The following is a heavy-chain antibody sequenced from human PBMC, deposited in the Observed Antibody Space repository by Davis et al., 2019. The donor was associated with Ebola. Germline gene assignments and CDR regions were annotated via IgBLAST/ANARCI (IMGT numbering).Heavy chain of an antibody. D-gene: IGHD6-13*01. V-gene: IGHV3-74*01. CDR3: ARGHSSSWYYYYYGMDV. CDR2: INSDGSST. CDR1: GFTFSSYW. J-gene: IGHJ6*02. Sequence: HTGGSLRLSCAASGFTFSSYWMHWVRHAPGKGLVWVSRINSDGSSTSYADSVKGRFTISRDNAKNTLYLQMNSLRAEDTAVYYCARGHSSSWYYYYYGMDVWGQGTTVTVSS.